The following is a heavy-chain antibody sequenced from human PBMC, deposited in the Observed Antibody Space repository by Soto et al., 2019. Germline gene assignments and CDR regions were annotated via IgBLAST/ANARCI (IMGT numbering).Heavy chain of an antibody. CDR2: IYHSGST. CDR1: GGSISSGGYS. J-gene: IGHJ4*02. CDR3: ASSTVGVRYDY. V-gene: IGHV4-30-2*01. Sequence: QLQLQESGSGLVKPSQTLSLTCAVSGGSISSGGYSWSWIRQPPGKGLEWIGYIYHSGSTYYNPSLKSRVTISVDRSKNQFSLKLSYVTAADTAVYYCASSTVGVRYDYWGQGTLVTVSS. D-gene: IGHD4-17*01.